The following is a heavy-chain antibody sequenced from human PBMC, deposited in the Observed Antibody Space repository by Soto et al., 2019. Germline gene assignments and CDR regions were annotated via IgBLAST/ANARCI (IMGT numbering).Heavy chain of an antibody. CDR3: AKDLYYYYDSRPGVY. V-gene: IGHV3-23*01. Sequence: PGGSLRLSCAASGFTFSSYAMSWVRQAPGKGLEWVSAISGSGGSTYYADSVKGRFTISRDNSKNTLYLQMNSLRAEDTAVYYCAKDLYYYYDSRPGVYWGQGTLVTVSS. CDR2: ISGSGGST. J-gene: IGHJ4*02. D-gene: IGHD3-22*01. CDR1: GFTFSSYA.